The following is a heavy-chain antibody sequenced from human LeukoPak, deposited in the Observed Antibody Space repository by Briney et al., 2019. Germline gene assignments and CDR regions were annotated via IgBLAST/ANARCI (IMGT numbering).Heavy chain of an antibody. CDR2: IYANSGTT. D-gene: IGHD6-19*01. V-gene: IGHV3-23*01. Sequence: GGSLRLSCTASGLAFSVYAMSWVRPTPRKGLQWVSTIYANSGTTSYAASVRGRFTISRDNSKNTLYLQLNTLRADDTATYYCARPISGGLAVTADWFHPWGQGSLVVVSS. CDR1: GLAFSVYA. CDR3: ARPISGGLAVTADWFHP. J-gene: IGHJ5*01.